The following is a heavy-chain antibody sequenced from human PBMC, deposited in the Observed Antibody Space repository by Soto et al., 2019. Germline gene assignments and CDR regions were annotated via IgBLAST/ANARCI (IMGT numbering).Heavy chain of an antibody. Sequence: PSETLSLTCAVSGGSISSSNWWSWVRQPPGKGLEWIGEIYHSGSTNYNPSLKSRVTISVDKSKNQFSLKLSSVTAADTAVYYCARNLKALRYYYYYYGLDVWGQGTTVTVSS. CDR3: ARNLKALRYYYYYYGLDV. V-gene: IGHV4-4*02. CDR1: GGSISSSNW. CDR2: IYHSGST. J-gene: IGHJ6*02.